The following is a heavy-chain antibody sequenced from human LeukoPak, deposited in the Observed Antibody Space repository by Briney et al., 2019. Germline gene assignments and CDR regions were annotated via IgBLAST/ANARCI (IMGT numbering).Heavy chain of an antibody. V-gene: IGHV4-31*03. CDR2: ISYSGST. D-gene: IGHD1-26*01. J-gene: IGHJ4*02. CDR1: GGSISSGAYS. CDR3: ARDSPGTTTADY. Sequence: PSQTLSLTCTVSGGSISSGAYSWSWIRHRPGKGLEWIGYISYSGSTYSNPSLQSRVSISVDTSENQFSLKLTSVTAADTAVYYCARDSPGTTTADYWGQGTRVTVSS.